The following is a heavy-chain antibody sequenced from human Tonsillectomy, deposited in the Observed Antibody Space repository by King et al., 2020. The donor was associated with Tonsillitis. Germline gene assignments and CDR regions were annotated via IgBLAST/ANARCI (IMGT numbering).Heavy chain of an antibody. CDR2: IYYSGST. V-gene: IGHV4-39*01. CDR3: ARLTVIYGMDV. Sequence: LQLQESGPGLVKPSETLSLTCTVSGGSISSSSYYWGWIRQPPGKGLEWIGSIYYSGSTYYNPSLKSRVTISVDTSKNHFSLKLSSVTAADTAVYYCARLTVIYGMDVWGQGTTVTVSS. CDR1: GGSISSSSYY. D-gene: IGHD4-17*01. J-gene: IGHJ6*02.